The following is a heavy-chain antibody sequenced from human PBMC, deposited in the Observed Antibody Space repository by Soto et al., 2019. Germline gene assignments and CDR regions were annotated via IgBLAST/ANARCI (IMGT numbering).Heavy chain of an antibody. CDR2: INTGGNT. V-gene: IGHV3-53*01. J-gene: IGHJ3*02. CDR3: TRDRGFDM. CDR1: GFNVSSNY. Sequence: EVQLVESGGGLIQPGGSLRLSCAASGFNVSSNYMSWVRQSPGKGLQWVSIINTGGNTHYADSVKGRFTISRDNSKNTVYILMTRLRAEDTAVDYCTRDRGFDMWGQGTTVNVSS.